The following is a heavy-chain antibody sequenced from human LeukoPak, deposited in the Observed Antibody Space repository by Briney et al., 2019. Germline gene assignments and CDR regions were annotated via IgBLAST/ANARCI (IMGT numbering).Heavy chain of an antibody. V-gene: IGHV3-53*01. CDR3: ARGTSIGARYDAFDI. CDR1: GFTVSSNY. D-gene: IGHD6-6*01. CDR2: IYSGGST. J-gene: IGHJ3*02. Sequence: GSLRLSCAASGFTVSSNYMSWVRQAPGKGLEWVSVIYSGGSTYYADSVKGRFTISRDNSKNTLYLQMNSLRAEDTAVYYCARGTSIGARYDAFDIWGQGTMVTVSS.